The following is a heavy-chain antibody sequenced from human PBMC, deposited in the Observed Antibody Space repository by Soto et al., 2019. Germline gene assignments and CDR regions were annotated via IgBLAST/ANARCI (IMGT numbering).Heavy chain of an antibody. V-gene: IGHV1-69*01. CDR1: GGSFSSNP. CDR3: ARGGRGYSSAPRYYFDY. D-gene: IGHD5-18*01. CDR2: IIPIFATV. J-gene: IGHJ4*02. Sequence: QVQLVQSGSEVKKPGSSVKVSCKASGGSFSSNPISWVRQAPGQGLEWMAGIIPIFATVHYAQKFQGRVTITADESTSTAHMELTSLRSEDTAVYFCARGGRGYSSAPRYYFDYWGQGTLVTVS.